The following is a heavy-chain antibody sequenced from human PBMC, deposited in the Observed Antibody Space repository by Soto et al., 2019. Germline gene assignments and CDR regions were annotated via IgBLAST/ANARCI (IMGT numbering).Heavy chain of an antibody. Sequence: PSETLSLTCTVSGGSVSSGSYYWSWIRQPQGKGLEWIVYIYYGGSTNYNPSLKSRVTISVDTSKNQFSLKQSSVTAAATAVYYRARLAYDSRSGYVKEFDYWGQGTLVTVSS. CDR1: GGSVSSGSYY. V-gene: IGHV4-61*01. D-gene: IGHD3-3*01. J-gene: IGHJ4*02. CDR2: IYYGGST. CDR3: ARLAYDSRSGYVKEFDY.